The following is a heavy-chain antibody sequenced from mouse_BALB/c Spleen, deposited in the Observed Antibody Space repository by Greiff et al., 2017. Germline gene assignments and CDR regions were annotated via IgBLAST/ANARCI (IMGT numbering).Heavy chain of an antibody. CDR3: ARSTVVAPDY. Sequence: EVHLVESGGGLVQPGGSRKLSCAASGFTFSSFGMHWVRQAPEKGLEWVAYISSGSSTIYYADTVKGRFTISRDNPKNTLFLQMTSLRSEDTAMYYCARSTVVAPDYWGQGTTLTVSS. CDR2: ISSGSSTI. D-gene: IGHD1-1*01. CDR1: GFTFSSFG. J-gene: IGHJ2*01. V-gene: IGHV5-17*02.